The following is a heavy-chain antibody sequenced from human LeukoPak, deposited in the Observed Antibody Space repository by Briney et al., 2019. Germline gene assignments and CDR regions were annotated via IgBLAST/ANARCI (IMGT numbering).Heavy chain of an antibody. CDR1: GYTFTSYD. D-gene: IGHD6-19*01. V-gene: IGHV1-8*01. CDR3: ARVVSGWYVSDYYYYVDV. Sequence: ASVKVSCKASGYTFTSYDINWVRQATGQGLEWMGWMNPNSGNTGYAQKFQGRVTMTRNTSISTAYMELSSLRSEDTAVYYCARVVSGWYVSDYYYYVDVWGKGTTATVSS. J-gene: IGHJ6*03. CDR2: MNPNSGNT.